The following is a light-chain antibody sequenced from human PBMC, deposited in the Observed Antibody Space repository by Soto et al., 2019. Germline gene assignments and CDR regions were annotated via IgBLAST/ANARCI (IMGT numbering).Light chain of an antibody. CDR1: QSVSSSY. CDR2: DAS. CDR3: HQYGSSPPYS. Sequence: EIVLTQSPGTLSLSPGERATLSCRASQSVSSSYLAWYQQKPGQAPRLLIYDASTRATGIPARFSGSGSGTDFTLTVSSLQSEDFAVYYCHQYGSSPPYSFGQGTKVDI. V-gene: IGKV3-20*01. J-gene: IGKJ2*03.